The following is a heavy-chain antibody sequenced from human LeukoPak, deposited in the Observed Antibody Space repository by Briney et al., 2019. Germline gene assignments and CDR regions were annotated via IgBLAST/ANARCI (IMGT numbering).Heavy chain of an antibody. D-gene: IGHD6-19*01. V-gene: IGHV4-34*01. CDR2: INHSGST. Sequence: GSLRLSCAASGFTFSSYWMSWIRQPPGKGLEWIGEINHSGSTNYNPSLKSRVTISVDTSKNQFSLKLSSVTAADTAVYYCARGRGYSSGWYPFDYWGQGTLVTVSS. J-gene: IGHJ4*02. CDR1: GFTFSSYW. CDR3: ARGRGYSSGWYPFDY.